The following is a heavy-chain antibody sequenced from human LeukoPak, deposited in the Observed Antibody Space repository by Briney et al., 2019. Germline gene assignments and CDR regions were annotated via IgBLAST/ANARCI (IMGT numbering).Heavy chain of an antibody. CDR1: GGFISNYY. D-gene: IGHD3-22*01. Sequence: SETLSLTCSVSGGFISNYYWSWIRQPAGKGLEWIGRIYTSGSTKYNPSLKSRVTMSLDKSKNQFSLKLSSVIAADTAVYYCANLHRDSDGYYYVDNWGQGTLVTVSS. CDR2: IYTSGST. J-gene: IGHJ4*02. V-gene: IGHV4-4*07. CDR3: ANLHRDSDGYYYVDN.